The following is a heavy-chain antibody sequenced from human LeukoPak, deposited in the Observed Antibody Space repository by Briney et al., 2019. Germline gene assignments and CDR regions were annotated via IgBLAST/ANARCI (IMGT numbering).Heavy chain of an antibody. J-gene: IGHJ4*02. D-gene: IGHD3-16*02. CDR1: GGSISSYY. CDR3: ASSPSVTFGGVIGELDC. CDR2: IYYSGST. Sequence: SETLSLTCTVSGGSISSYYWSWIRQPPGKGLEWIGYIYYSGSTNYNPSLKSRVTISVDTSKNQFSLKLSSVTAADTAVYYCASSPSVTFGGVIGELDCWGQGTLVTVSS. V-gene: IGHV4-59*08.